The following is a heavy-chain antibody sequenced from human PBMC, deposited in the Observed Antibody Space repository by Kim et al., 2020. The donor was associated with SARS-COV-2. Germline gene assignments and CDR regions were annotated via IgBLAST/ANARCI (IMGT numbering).Heavy chain of an antibody. V-gene: IGHV4-39*01. J-gene: IGHJ4*02. CDR2: IYYSGST. CDR3: ARQSPYYYDSSGYYNPPHFDY. D-gene: IGHD3-22*01. Sequence: SETLSLTCTVSGGSISSSSYYWGWIRQPPGKGLEWIGSIYYSGSTYYNPSLKSRVTISVDTSKNQFSLKLSSVTAADTAVYYCARQSPYYYDSSGYYNPPHFDYWGQGTLVTVSS. CDR1: GGSISSSSYY.